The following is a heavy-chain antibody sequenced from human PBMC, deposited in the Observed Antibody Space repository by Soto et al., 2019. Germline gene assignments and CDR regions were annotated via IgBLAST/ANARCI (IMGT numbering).Heavy chain of an antibody. J-gene: IGHJ4*02. CDR2: IYNSGYT. CDR1: GRSISSNY. D-gene: IGHD1-26*01. V-gene: IGHV4-59*01. CDR3: AREGASYRQFDY. Sequence: SETLSLTCTVSGRSISSNYWSWIRQPPGKGLEWIGYIYNSGYTNYNPSLKSRVTISVDTSKNQFSLRLSSVTAADTAVYYCAREGASYRQFDYWGQGTLVTVSS.